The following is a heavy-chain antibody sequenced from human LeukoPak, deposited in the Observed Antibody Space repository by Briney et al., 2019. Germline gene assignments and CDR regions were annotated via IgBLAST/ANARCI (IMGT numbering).Heavy chain of an antibody. CDR3: VRDSLAVRHFDY. D-gene: IGHD6-6*01. Sequence: SETLSLTCTVSAGSVNSGSYYWGWIRQPPGKGLEWIGSIYYSGTTYYNPSLRSRVTISLDTSKNQFSLKVSSVIAADTAVYYCVRDSLAVRHFDYWGQGFLVTVSS. CDR2: IYYSGTT. CDR1: AGSVNSGSYY. J-gene: IGHJ4*02. V-gene: IGHV4-39*07.